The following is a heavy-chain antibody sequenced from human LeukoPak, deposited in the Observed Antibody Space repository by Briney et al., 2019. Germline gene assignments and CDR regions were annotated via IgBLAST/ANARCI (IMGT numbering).Heavy chain of an antibody. CDR2: IYTSGST. V-gene: IGHV4-4*07. J-gene: IGHJ5*02. D-gene: IGHD3-22*01. CDR3: ARYYDSSGYNWFDP. Sequence: SETLSLTCTVSGGSISSYYWSWIWQPAGKGLEWIGRIYTSGSTNYNPSLKSRVTMSVDTSKNQFSLKLSSVTAADTAVYYCARYYDSSGYNWFDPWGQGTLVTVSS. CDR1: GGSISSYY.